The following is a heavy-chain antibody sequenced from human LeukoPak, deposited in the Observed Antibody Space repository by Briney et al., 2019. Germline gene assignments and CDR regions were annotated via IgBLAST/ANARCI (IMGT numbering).Heavy chain of an antibody. D-gene: IGHD3-3*01. CDR1: GYTFTSYG. CDR3: ATITIFGVVIPY. V-gene: IGHV1-2*02. J-gene: IGHJ4*02. Sequence: ASVKVSCKASGYTFTSYGISWVRQAPGQGLEWMGWINPNSGGTNSAERFQGRVTMTRDTSISTAYMELSRLRSDDTAVYYCATITIFGVVIPYWGQGTLVTVSS. CDR2: INPNSGGT.